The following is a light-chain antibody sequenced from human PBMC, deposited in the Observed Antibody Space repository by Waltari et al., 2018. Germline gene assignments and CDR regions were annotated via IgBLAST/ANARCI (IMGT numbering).Light chain of an antibody. CDR2: AAS. CDR3: QQTYSTPGLT. CDR1: QSISSY. Sequence: DFQWIRSPSSLSGSEGDSVTITCRASQSISSYLNWYQQKPGKAPKLLIYAASSLQSGVPSRFSGSGSGTDFALTITSLQPEDLGTYYCQQTYSTPGLTFGGGTKVAIK. V-gene: IGKV1-39*01. J-gene: IGKJ4*01.